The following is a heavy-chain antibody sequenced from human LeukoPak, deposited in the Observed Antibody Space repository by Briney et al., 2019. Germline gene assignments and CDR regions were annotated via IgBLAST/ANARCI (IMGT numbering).Heavy chain of an antibody. CDR2: INPKSGGT. CDR1: GYTFTDYY. CDR3: AREGGGGARDAFDI. J-gene: IGHJ3*02. V-gene: IGHV1-2*02. D-gene: IGHD3-16*01. Sequence: GASVEVSCKASGYTFTDYYIHWGRQAPGQGLEWMGWINPKSGGTHYAQKFQGRVTMTRDTSISTAYMELSRLRSDDTAVYYCAREGGGGARDAFDIWGQGTMVTVSS.